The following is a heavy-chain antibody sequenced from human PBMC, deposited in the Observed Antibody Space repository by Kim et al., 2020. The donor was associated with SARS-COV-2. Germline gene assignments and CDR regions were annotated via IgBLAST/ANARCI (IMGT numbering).Heavy chain of an antibody. V-gene: IGHV3-7*03. J-gene: IGHJ6*02. CDR2: IKQDGSEK. D-gene: IGHD3-22*01. CDR1: GFTFSSYW. CDR3: ARDSWGDSSGYSDYYYYYGMDV. Sequence: GGSLRLSCAASGFTFSSYWMSWVRQAPGKGLEWVANIKQDGSEKYYVDSVKGRFTISRDNAKNSLYLQMNSLRAEDTAVYYCARDSWGDSSGYSDYYYYYGMDVWGQGTTVTVSS.